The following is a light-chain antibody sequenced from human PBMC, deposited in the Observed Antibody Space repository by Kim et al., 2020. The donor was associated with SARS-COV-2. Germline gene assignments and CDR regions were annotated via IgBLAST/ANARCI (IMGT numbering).Light chain of an antibody. V-gene: IGLV3-1*01. J-gene: IGLJ2*01. CDR3: QAWDSSTEDVV. CDR1: KLGDKY. CDR2: QDS. Sequence: PGQTASISCSGDKLGDKYACWYQQKPGQSPVLVIYQDSKRPSGIPERFSGSNSGNTATLTISGTQAMDEADYYCQAWDSSTEDVVFGGGTKLTVL.